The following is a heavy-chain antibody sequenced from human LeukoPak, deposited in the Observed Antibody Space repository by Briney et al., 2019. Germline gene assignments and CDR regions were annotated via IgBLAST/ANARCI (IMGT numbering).Heavy chain of an antibody. Sequence: NPSETLSLTCTVSSGSISSYYWSWIRQPPGKGLEWIGYIYYSGSTNYNPSLKSRVTISVDTSKNQFSLKLSSVTAADTAVYYCARDAVFSDYGRSDYYYGMDVWGQGTTVTVSS. D-gene: IGHD4-17*01. J-gene: IGHJ6*02. CDR2: IYYSGST. V-gene: IGHV4-59*01. CDR1: SGSISSYY. CDR3: ARDAVFSDYGRSDYYYGMDV.